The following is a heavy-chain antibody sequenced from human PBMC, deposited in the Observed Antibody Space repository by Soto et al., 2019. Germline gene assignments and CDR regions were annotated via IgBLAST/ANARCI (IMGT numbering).Heavy chain of an antibody. V-gene: IGHV3-21*01. CDR2: ISSSSSYI. J-gene: IGHJ6*02. CDR1: GFTFSSYS. D-gene: IGHD1-1*01. Sequence: EVQLVESGGGLVKPGGSLRLSCAASGFTFSSYSMNWVRQAPGKGLEWVSSISSSSSYIYYADSVKGRFTISRDNAKNSLYLQMNSLRAEDTAVYYCARAPGTYYYYGMDVWGQGTTVTVSS. CDR3: ARAPGTYYYYGMDV.